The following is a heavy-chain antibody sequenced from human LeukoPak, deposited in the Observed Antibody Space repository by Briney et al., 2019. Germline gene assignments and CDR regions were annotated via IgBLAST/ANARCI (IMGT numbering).Heavy chain of an antibody. Sequence: GRSLRLSCAASGFTFSSYAMHWVRQAPGKGLEWVAVISYDGSNKYYADSVKGRFTISRDSARNTLYLQMNSLRADDTAFYYCAREGATSFWYFDLWGRGTLVTVSS. CDR1: GFTFSSYA. CDR2: ISYDGSNK. CDR3: AREGATSFWYFDL. V-gene: IGHV3-30-3*01. J-gene: IGHJ2*01. D-gene: IGHD1-26*01.